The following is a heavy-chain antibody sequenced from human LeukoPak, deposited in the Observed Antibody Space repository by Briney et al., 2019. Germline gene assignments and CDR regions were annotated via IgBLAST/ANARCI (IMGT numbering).Heavy chain of an antibody. V-gene: IGHV3-21*01. CDR3: ARGRLSGSSTSWFDP. CDR2: ISSSSSYI. Sequence: GGSLRLSCAASGFTFSSYSMNWVRQAPGKGLEWVSSISSSSSYIYYADSVKGRFTISRGNAKNSLYLQMNSLRAEDTAVYYCARGRLSGSSTSWFDPWGQGTLVTVSS. CDR1: GFTFSSYS. J-gene: IGHJ5*02. D-gene: IGHD2-2*01.